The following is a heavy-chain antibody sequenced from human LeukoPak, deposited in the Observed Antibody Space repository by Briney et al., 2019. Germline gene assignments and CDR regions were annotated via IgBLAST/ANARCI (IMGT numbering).Heavy chain of an antibody. D-gene: IGHD3-22*01. J-gene: IGHJ4*02. Sequence: SETLSLTCSVSGGSLSPYYWSWIRQAPGRGLEWLGEINQSGSTNYNPSLKSRVTISVEKFKNQFSLEVTSVTAADTAIYYCATLGGLYYESHGYPDFDHWGQGTLVTVSS. V-gene: IGHV4-34*01. CDR3: ATLGGLYYESHGYPDFDH. CDR1: GGSLSPYY. CDR2: INQSGST.